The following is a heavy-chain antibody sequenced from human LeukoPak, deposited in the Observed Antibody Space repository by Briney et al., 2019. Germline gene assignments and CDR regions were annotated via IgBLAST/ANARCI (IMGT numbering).Heavy chain of an antibody. D-gene: IGHD3-10*01. Sequence: GRSLRLSCAASGFTFSSYAMHWVRQAPGKGLEWVAVISYDGSNKYYADSVKGRFTISRDNSKNTLYLQMNSLRAEDTAIYYCAKVTYGSGTYGAFDSWGQGTLVTVSS. CDR1: GFTFSSYA. CDR2: ISYDGSNK. J-gene: IGHJ4*02. V-gene: IGHV3-30*04. CDR3: AKVTYGSGTYGAFDS.